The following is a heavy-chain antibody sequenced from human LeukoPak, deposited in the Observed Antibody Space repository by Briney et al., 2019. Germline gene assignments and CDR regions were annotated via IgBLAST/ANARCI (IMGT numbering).Heavy chain of an antibody. CDR1: GYTFASYY. J-gene: IGHJ5*02. Sequence: ASVKVSCKASGYTFASYYMHWVRQAPGQGLEWMGIINPSGGSTSYAQKFQGRVTMTRDMSTSTVYMELSSLRSEDTAVYYCARGLELPRFDPWGQGTLVTVSS. CDR3: ARGLELPRFDP. V-gene: IGHV1-46*01. D-gene: IGHD1-7*01. CDR2: INPSGGST.